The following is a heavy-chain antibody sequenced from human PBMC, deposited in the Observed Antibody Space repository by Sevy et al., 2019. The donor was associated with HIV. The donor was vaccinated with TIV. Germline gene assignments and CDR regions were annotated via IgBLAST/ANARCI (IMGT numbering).Heavy chain of an antibody. Sequence: VGSLRLSCAVSGFSFDSYGMTWVRQAPGKGLEWVSGISGSGTRTYYADSVKGRFIISRDNSKNTLYLQMNSLRSEDTAKYYWAKGGGGHYDPDEIGYYFYYYNMDVWGKGTTVTVSS. CDR2: ISGSGTRT. J-gene: IGHJ6*03. CDR1: GFSFDSYG. CDR3: AKGGGGHYDPDEIGYYFYYYNMDV. V-gene: IGHV3-23*01. D-gene: IGHD3-22*01.